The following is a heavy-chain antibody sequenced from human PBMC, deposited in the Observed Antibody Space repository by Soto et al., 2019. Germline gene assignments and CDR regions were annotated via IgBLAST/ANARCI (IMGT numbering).Heavy chain of an antibody. J-gene: IGHJ6*01. CDR3: ARHMEAAAGEFYYFYRLDV. CDR1: GYGFTSYW. D-gene: IGHD6-13*01. V-gene: IGHV5-51*01. CDR2: IYPGDSET. Sequence: GVCLRIKCRSSGYGFTSYWIGWVRQLSGKGLEWMGIIYPGDSETRYSPSFQGQVTISADKSISTAYLQWSSLKAPDTAMYYCARHMEAAAGEFYYFYRLDVWGGGSTVPF.